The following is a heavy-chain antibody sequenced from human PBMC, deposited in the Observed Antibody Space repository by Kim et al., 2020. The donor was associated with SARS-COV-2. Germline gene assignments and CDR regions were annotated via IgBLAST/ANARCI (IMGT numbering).Heavy chain of an antibody. CDR3: ARDLSSGHPGRFDP. V-gene: IGHV1-18*01. Sequence: AQKLQGRVNMTTDTSTSTAYMELRSLRSDDTAVYYCARDLSSGHPGRFDPWGQGTLVTVSS. D-gene: IGHD6-19*01. J-gene: IGHJ5*02.